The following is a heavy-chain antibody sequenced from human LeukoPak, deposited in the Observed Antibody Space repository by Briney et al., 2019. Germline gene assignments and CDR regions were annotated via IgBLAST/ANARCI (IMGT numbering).Heavy chain of an antibody. Sequence: GGSLRLSCVASGFTFDNYRMGWVRQAPGKGLEWVASIKQDGSEKYDVDSLKGRFTVSRDNTKDTLYLQMNSLRDEDTAVYYCARDRNDFWSGRRGVDYWGQGTLVTVSS. J-gene: IGHJ4*02. V-gene: IGHV3-7*01. CDR3: ARDRNDFWSGRRGVDY. D-gene: IGHD3-3*01. CDR1: GFTFDNYR. CDR2: IKQDGSEK.